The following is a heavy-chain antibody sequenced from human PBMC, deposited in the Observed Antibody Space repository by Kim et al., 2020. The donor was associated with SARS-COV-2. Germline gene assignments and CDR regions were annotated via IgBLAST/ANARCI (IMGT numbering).Heavy chain of an antibody. J-gene: IGHJ4*02. CDR3: ARDLFNSGFDY. D-gene: IGHD3-10*01. V-gene: IGHV1-3*01. Sequence: KYSQKCQGRVTITSDTSASTALMEVSSLRYEDTAVYYCARDLFNSGFDYWGQGTLVTVSS.